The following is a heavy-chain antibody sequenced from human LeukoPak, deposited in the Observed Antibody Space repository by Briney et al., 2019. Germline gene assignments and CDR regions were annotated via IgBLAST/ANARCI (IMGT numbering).Heavy chain of an antibody. D-gene: IGHD5-18*01. CDR3: ARMRGYSLGYWYLDL. V-gene: IGHV1-8*01. CDR2: MNPTSGYT. Sequence: ASVKVSCKAAEYTFTSYDINRVRQATGQGLEWMGWMNPTSGYTGYAQKFQGRVTMTRDTSISTAYMELSSLRSDDTAVYYCARMRGYSLGYWYLDLWGRGTLVTVSS. CDR1: EYTFTSYD. J-gene: IGHJ2*01.